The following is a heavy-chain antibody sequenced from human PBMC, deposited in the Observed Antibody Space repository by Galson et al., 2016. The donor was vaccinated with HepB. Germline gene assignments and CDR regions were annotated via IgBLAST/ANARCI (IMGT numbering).Heavy chain of an antibody. V-gene: IGHV1-3*01. CDR2: INAGNGKT. CDR1: GYTFTRYA. J-gene: IGHJ4*02. CDR3: AGSLYSTGWYPN. D-gene: IGHD6-19*01. Sequence: SVKVSCKASGYTFTRYAIHWVRQAPGQRLEWMGWINAGNGKTKFSQKFQGRVTITRDTSASTAYMELSSLSSEDTPMYYGAGSLYSTGWYPNWGQGTLVTVSS.